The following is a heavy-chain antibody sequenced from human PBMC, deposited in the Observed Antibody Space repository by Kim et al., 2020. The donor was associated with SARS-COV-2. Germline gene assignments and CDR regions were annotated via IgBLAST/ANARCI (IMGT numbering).Heavy chain of an antibody. CDR2: INPGGGST. CDR3: ARGTWGGGGWGYGSGQYNRFDP. J-gene: IGHJ5*02. D-gene: IGHD3-10*01. CDR1: GYTFTSSH. V-gene: IGHV1-46*03. Sequence: ASVKVSCKASGYTFTSSHIQWVRQAPRQGLEWMGIINPGGGSTIYAEKLQGRVTMTRDTSTGTVYMQLSSLRSEDTALYYCARGTWGGGGWGYGSGQYNRFDPWGQGTLVTVSS.